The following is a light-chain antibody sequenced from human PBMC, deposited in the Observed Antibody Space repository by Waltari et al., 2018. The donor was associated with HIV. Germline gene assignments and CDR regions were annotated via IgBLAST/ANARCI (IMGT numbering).Light chain of an antibody. V-gene: IGKV3-11*01. Sequence: EIVLTQSPATLSCSPGERATLSCRASQSVSAYLAWYQQKPGQAPRLLIYGASSRATGIPARFSGSGSGTDFTLTISSLEPGDFAVYYCQLRSNWPITFGQGTRLEIK. J-gene: IGKJ5*01. CDR3: QLRSNWPIT. CDR2: GAS. CDR1: QSVSAY.